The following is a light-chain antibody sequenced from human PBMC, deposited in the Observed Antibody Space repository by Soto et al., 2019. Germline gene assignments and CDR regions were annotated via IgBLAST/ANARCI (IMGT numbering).Light chain of an antibody. V-gene: IGKV1-8*01. J-gene: IGKJ1*01. CDR3: QQYYSYPWT. CDR2: AAS. Sequence: AIRMTQSPSSFSASTGDRVTITCRASQGISSYLAWYQQKPGKAPKLLIYAASTLQSGVPSRFSSSGSETDFTVTISCLQSEDFATYYCQQYYSYPWTFGQGTKVEIK. CDR1: QGISSY.